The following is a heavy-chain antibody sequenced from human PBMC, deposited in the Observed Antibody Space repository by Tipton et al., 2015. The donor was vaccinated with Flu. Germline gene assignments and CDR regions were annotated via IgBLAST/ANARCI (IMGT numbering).Heavy chain of an antibody. V-gene: IGHV3-7*01. CDR2: IDDDGKKT. D-gene: IGHD5-18*01. CDR3: AKAAHNYGEGAH. Sequence: GSLRLSCADSGFTFNKFWMTWVRQAPGKGLEWVANIDDDGKKTNYLGSVKGRFTISRDNARASLYLHMNNLRAEDTAVYYCAKAAHNYGEGAHWAQGALVIVSS. J-gene: IGHJ4*02. CDR1: GFTFNKFW.